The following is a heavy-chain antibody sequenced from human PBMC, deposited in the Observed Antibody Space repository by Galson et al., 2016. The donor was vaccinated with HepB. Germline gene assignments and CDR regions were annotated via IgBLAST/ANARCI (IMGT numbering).Heavy chain of an antibody. V-gene: IGHV3-23*01. D-gene: IGHD2-15*01. CDR3: ALRSPYLKY. CDR2: ISDSGDGT. CDR1: GLTFSSYA. Sequence: SLRLSCAVSGLTFSSYAMTWVRQVPGKGLEWVATISDSGDGTHYADSVKVRFTISRDNSKNTLHLQMNSLRVEDTAVYYCALRSPYLKYWGQGTLVTVTS. J-gene: IGHJ4*02.